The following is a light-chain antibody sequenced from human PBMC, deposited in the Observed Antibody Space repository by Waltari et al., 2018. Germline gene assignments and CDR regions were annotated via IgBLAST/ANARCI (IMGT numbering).Light chain of an antibody. CDR3: CSYVTGDTWV. J-gene: IGLJ3*02. V-gene: IGLV2-23*02. CDR2: EIN. CDR1: STDVRTSKF. Sequence: QPALTQPASVSGSPGHAIPLPCTGISTDVRTSKFVSCYQQHPGKAPKLMIYEINQRPSGISNRFSGSKFGNTAVLTISGLQTDDEADYYCCSYVTGDTWVFGGGTRVAVL.